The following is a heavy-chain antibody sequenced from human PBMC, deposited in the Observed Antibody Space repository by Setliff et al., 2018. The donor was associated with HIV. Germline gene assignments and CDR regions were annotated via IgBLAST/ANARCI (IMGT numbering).Heavy chain of an antibody. D-gene: IGHD2-15*01. Sequence: PGGSLRLSCAASGFTFFDYALNWVRQAPGKGLEWVGRVKSDRDGGTVDYAAPVKGRFTISIDDSRQTLYLQMNSLKTEDTAVYYCTTAVVFDPRGQGTLVTVSS. V-gene: IGHV3-15*01. J-gene: IGHJ5*02. CDR2: VKSDRDGGTV. CDR1: GFTFFDYA. CDR3: TTAVVFDP.